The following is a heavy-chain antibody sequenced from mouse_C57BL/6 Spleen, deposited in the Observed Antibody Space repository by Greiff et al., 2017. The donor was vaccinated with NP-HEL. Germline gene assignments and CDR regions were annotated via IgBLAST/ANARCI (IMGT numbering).Heavy chain of an antibody. CDR3: ARTYYDYDDAMDY. CDR2: ISDGGSYT. CDR1: GFTFSSYA. D-gene: IGHD2-4*01. Sequence: EVQRVESGGGLVKPGGSLKLSCAASGFTFSSYAMSWVRQTPEKRLEWVATISDGGSYTYYPDNVKGRFTISRDNAKNNLYLQMSHLKSEDTAMYYCARTYYDYDDAMDYWGQGTSVTVSS. J-gene: IGHJ4*01. V-gene: IGHV5-4*01.